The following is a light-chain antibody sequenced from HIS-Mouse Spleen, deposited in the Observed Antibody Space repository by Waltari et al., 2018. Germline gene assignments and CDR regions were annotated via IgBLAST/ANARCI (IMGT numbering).Light chain of an antibody. CDR1: ALPKKY. CDR3: YSTDSSGNHRV. CDR2: EDS. J-gene: IGLJ2*01. V-gene: IGLV3-10*01. Sequence: SYELTQPPSVSVSPGQTARITCSGDALPKKYAYWYQQKSGQAPVLVIYEDSKRPSGIPERGSGARSGTRATVTISGAQVEDGADYYCYSTDSSGNHRVFGGGTKLTVL.